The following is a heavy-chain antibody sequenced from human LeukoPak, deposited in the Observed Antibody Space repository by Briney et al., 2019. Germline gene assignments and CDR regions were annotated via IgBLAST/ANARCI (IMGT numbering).Heavy chain of an antibody. CDR1: GYTFTGYY. CDR3: ARDDIVVVPARNPFDY. CDR2: ISAYNGNT. D-gene: IGHD2-2*01. V-gene: IGHV1-18*04. Sequence: PVASVKVSCKASGYTFTGYYMHWVRQAPGQGLEWMGWISAYNGNTNYAQKLQGRVTMTTDTSTSTAYMELRSLRSDDTAVYYCARDDIVVVPARNPFDYWGQGTLVTVSS. J-gene: IGHJ4*02.